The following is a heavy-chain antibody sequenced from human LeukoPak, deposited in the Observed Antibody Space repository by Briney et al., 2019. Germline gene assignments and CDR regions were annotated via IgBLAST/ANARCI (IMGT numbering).Heavy chain of an antibody. V-gene: IGHV3-11*01. J-gene: IGHJ4*02. Sequence: GGSLRLSCAASGFTFSDYYMSWIRQAPGKGLEWVLSISRGGNSIYYADSVRGRFTISRDNAKNSLYLQMNSLRAEDTAVYYCARDQYLDCRGQGTLVTVSS. CDR3: ARDQYLDC. CDR1: GFTFSDYY. CDR2: ISRGGNSI.